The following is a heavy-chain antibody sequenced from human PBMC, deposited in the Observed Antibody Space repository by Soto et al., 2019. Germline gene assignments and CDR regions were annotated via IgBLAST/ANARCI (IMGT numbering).Heavy chain of an antibody. J-gene: IGHJ4*02. CDR1: GFSIGSGYY. Sequence: SEPPSLSCAVSGFSIGSGYYWGWIRQAPGKGLEWIGSIYQSGTTYYNPSLKSRVTLSVDMSKNQFPLKLRSVTAGDTALYYCARDWYRDRYNGGSFDYWGQGALVTVS. CDR3: ARDWYRDRYNGGSFDY. CDR2: IYQSGTT. D-gene: IGHD1-26*01. V-gene: IGHV4-38-2*02.